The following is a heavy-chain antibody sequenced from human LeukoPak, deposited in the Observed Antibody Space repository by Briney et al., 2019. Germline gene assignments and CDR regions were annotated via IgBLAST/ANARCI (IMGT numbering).Heavy chain of an antibody. CDR1: GYTFTGYY. CDR3: ARDKVAAAGLQADDYYYYYMDV. J-gene: IGHJ6*03. V-gene: IGHV1-2*02. CDR2: INPNSGAT. Sequence: ASVKASCKASGYTFTGYYMHWVRQAPGQGLEWMGWINPNSGATKYAQKFQGRVTMTRDTSIRTAYMELSRLRSDDTAVYYCARDKVAAAGLQADDYYYYYMDVWGKGTTVTVSS. D-gene: IGHD6-13*01.